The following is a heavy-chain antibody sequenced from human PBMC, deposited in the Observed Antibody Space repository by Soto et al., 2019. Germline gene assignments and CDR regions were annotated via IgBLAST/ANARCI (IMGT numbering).Heavy chain of an antibody. D-gene: IGHD2-15*01. Sequence: GGSLRLSCAASGFTFSSYAMGWVRQGPGKGLEWVAVVSIGGSTHYADSVRGRFTISGDNSKNTLSLQMNSLTAEDTAVYFCAKRRGAGGHFDYWGQGALVTVSS. J-gene: IGHJ4*02. CDR1: GFTFSSYA. CDR2: VSIGGST. CDR3: AKRRGAGGHFDY. V-gene: IGHV3-23*01.